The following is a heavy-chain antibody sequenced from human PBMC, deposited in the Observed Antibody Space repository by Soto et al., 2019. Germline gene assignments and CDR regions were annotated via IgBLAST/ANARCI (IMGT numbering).Heavy chain of an antibody. CDR1: GYTFTGYY. J-gene: IGHJ4*02. CDR3: ARDGYRYYYDSSGYYLDF. V-gene: IGHV1-2*02. CDR2: INPNSGGT. Sequence: ASVKVSCKASGYTFTGYYIHWVRQAPAQRLEWMGWINPNSGGTNFQQKFQGRVTMTRAMSTNTVYMELSSLSSDDTAVYYCARDGYRYYYDSSGYYLDFWGQGTLVTVSS. D-gene: IGHD3-22*01.